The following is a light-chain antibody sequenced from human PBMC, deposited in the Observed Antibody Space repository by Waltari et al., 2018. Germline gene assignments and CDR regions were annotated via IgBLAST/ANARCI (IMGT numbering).Light chain of an antibody. V-gene: IGKV3-15*01. CDR2: GGS. J-gene: IGKJ1*01. CDR1: QSVSSK. CDR3: HQYNNWPRT. Sequence: EIVMTQSPATLSVSPGERATLSCRASQSVSSKLAWYQQKPGQAPRLLIYGGSTRATGIPARFSGSGSGTEFTLTISSLQSEDFAVYYCHQYNNWPRTFGQGTKVEIK.